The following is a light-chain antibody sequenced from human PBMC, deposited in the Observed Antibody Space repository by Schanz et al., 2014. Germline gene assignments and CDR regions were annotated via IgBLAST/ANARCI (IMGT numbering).Light chain of an antibody. V-gene: IGLV2-11*01. CDR3: CSYAGSSWV. Sequence: QSALTQPPSVSGSPGQSITISCTGTSSDVGGYNFVSWYQHHPGKAPKLMIYDVSNRPSGVRDRFSGSKSGNTASLTISGLQAEDEADYYCCSYAGSSWVFGGGTKLTVL. CDR1: SSDVGGYNF. J-gene: IGLJ3*02. CDR2: DVS.